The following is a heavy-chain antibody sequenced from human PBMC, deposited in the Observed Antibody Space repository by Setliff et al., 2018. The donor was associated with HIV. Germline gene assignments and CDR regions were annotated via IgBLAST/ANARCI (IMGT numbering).Heavy chain of an antibody. V-gene: IGHV4-39*07. Sequence: PSETLSLTCTVSGGSIGSSSYYWGWIRQPPGKGLEWIGTIYYSGGTYYKSSLKSRLIISLDTSKNQFSLNLRSVTAADTAVYFCASGGHRLHDYWGQGTLVTVSS. CDR3: ASGGHRLHDY. CDR2: IYYSGGT. D-gene: IGHD1-26*01. J-gene: IGHJ4*02. CDR1: GGSIGSSSYY.